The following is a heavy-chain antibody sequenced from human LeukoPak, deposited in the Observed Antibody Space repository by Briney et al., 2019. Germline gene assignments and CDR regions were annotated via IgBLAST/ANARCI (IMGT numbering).Heavy chain of an antibody. CDR2: IYHSGST. CDR1: GYSISSGYY. Sequence: PSETLSLTCTVSGYSISSGYYWGWIRPPPGKGLEWIGSIYHSGSTYYNPSLKSRVTISVDTSKNQFSLKLSSVTAADTAVYYCARVTGYCSSTSCPYYLDYWGQGTLVTVSS. D-gene: IGHD2-2*01. CDR3: ARVTGYCSSTSCPYYLDY. J-gene: IGHJ4*02. V-gene: IGHV4-38-2*02.